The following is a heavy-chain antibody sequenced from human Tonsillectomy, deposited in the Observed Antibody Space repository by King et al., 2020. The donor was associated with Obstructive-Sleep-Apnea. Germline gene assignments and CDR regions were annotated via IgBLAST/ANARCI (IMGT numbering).Heavy chain of an antibody. CDR1: GGSISSYY. Sequence: QLQESGPGLVKPSETLSLTCTVSGGSISSYYWSWIRQPPGKGLEWIGYIYYSGSTNYNPSIKSRVTISVDTSKNQFSLKLSSVTAADTAVYYCASLSLIAARPYYFDYWGQGTLVTVSS. V-gene: IGHV4-59*08. CDR3: ASLSLIAARPYYFDY. J-gene: IGHJ4*02. D-gene: IGHD6-6*01. CDR2: IYYSGST.